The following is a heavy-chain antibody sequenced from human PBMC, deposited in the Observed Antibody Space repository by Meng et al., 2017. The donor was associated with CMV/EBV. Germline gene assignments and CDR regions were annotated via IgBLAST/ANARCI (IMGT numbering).Heavy chain of an antibody. J-gene: IGHJ3*02. CDR1: GFTFSYYY. Sequence: VQLGESGGGLVKPGGSLGPSCAASGFTFSYYYMSWIRQAPGKGLEWVSYISSSSSYTNYADSVKGRFTISRDNAKNSLYLQMNSLRAEDTAVYYCARRTYYSEAFDIWGQGTMVTVSS. CDR2: ISSSSSYT. CDR3: ARRTYYSEAFDI. V-gene: IGHV3-11*05. D-gene: IGHD3-10*01.